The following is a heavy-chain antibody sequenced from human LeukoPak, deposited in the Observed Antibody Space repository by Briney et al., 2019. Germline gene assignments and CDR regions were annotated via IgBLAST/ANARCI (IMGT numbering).Heavy chain of an antibody. CDR2: IIPIFGTA. V-gene: IGHV1-69*05. CDR1: GGTFSSYA. CDR3: ARHRWELLLGVNYYYYMHV. D-gene: IGHD1-26*01. J-gene: IGHJ6*03. Sequence: SVKVSCKASGGTFSSYAISWVRQAPGQGLEWMGGIIPIFGTANYAQKFQGRVTITTDESTSTAYMELSSLRSEDTAVYYCARHRWELLLGVNYYYYMHVWGKGTTVTVSS.